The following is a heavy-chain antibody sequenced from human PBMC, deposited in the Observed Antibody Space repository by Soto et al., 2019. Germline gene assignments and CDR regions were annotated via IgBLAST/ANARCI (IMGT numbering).Heavy chain of an antibody. CDR2: IYYSGST. D-gene: IGHD2-2*01. CDR1: GGSISSGGYY. CDR3: ARGKIVVVPAALHDAFDI. V-gene: IGHV4-31*03. J-gene: IGHJ3*02. Sequence: QVRLQESGPGLVKPSQTLSLTCTVSGGSISSGGYYWSWIRQHPGKGLEWIGYIYYSGSTYYNPSLKSRVTISVDTSKNQFSLKLSSVTAADTAVYYCARGKIVVVPAALHDAFDIWGQGTMVTVSS.